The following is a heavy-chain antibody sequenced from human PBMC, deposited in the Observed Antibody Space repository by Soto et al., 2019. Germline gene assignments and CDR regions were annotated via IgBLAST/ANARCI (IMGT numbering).Heavy chain of an antibody. CDR1: GYTFTSYA. Sequence: QVQLVQSGAEEKKPGASVKVSCKASGYTFTSYAMHWVRQAPGQRLEWMGWINAGNGNTKYSQKFQGSVTITRDTSASTAYMELSSLRSEATAVYYCARGITLPTPLDYWGQGTLVTVSS. CDR3: ARGITLPTPLDY. D-gene: IGHD1-20*01. CDR2: INAGNGNT. V-gene: IGHV1-3*05. J-gene: IGHJ4*02.